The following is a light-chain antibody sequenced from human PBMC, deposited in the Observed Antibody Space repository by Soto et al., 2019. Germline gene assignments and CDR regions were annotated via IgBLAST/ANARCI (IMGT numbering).Light chain of an antibody. CDR2: DAS. CDR3: QQRSNWPPLT. CDR1: QSVSTY. V-gene: IGKV3-11*01. Sequence: EIVLTQSPATLSLSPGERATLSCRASQSVSTYLAWYQQKPGQAPRLLIYDASNRATGIPTRFSGSGSGTDFTLTISNLEPEDFAVYYCQQRSNWPPLTFGGGTKVAIK. J-gene: IGKJ4*01.